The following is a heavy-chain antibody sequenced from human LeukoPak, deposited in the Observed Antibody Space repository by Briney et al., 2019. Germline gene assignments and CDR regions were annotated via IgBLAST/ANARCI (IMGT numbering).Heavy chain of an antibody. CDR1: GFTFSRYS. J-gene: IGHJ4*02. Sequence: GGSLRLSCAASGFTFSRYSMNWVRQAPGKGLEWVSYISSSSTIYYADSVKGRFTISRDNAKNSLYLQMNSLRAEDTAVYYCARESYYYGSGSYTQAHPPESDYWGQGTLVTVSS. CDR2: ISSSSTI. CDR3: ARESYYYGSGSYTQAHPPESDY. D-gene: IGHD3-10*01. V-gene: IGHV3-48*01.